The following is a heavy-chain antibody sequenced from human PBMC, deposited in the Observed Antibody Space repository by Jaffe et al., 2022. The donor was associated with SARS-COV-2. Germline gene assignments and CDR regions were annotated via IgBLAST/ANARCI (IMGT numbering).Heavy chain of an antibody. CDR3: ARGLRAAAGTRGLGY. CDR2: INHSGST. V-gene: IGHV4-34*01. Sequence: QVQLQQWGAGLLKPSETLSLTCAVYGGSFSGYYWSWIRQPPGKGLEWIGEINHSGSTNYNPSLKSRVTISVDTSKNQFSLKLSSVTAADTAVYYCARGLRAAAGTRGLGYWGQGTLVTVSS. D-gene: IGHD6-13*01. J-gene: IGHJ4*02. CDR1: GGSFSGYY.